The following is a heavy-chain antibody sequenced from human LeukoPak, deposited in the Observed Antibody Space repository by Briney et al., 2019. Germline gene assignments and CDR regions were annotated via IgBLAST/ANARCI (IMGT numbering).Heavy chain of an antibody. Sequence: SVKVSCKASGGTFSSYTISWVRQAPGQGLEWMGRIIPILGIANYAQKFQGRVTITADKSTSTAYMELSSLRSEDTAVYYCARLVPAATPDSKNRDCWGQGTLVTVS. D-gene: IGHD2-2*01. CDR3: ARLVPAATPDSKNRDC. CDR1: GGTFSSYT. CDR2: IIPILGIA. J-gene: IGHJ4*02. V-gene: IGHV1-69*02.